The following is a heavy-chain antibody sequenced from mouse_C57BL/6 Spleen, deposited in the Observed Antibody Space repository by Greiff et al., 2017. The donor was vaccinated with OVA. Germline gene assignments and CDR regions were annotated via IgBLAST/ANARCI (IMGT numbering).Heavy chain of an antibody. Sequence: DVKLQESGPGLVKPSQSLSLTCSVTGYSITSGYYWNWIRQFPGNKLEWMGYISYDGSNNYNPSLKNRISITRDTSKNQFFLKLNSVTTEDTATYYCARRGYYGNYGFAYWGQGTLVTVSA. V-gene: IGHV3-6*01. J-gene: IGHJ3*01. CDR1: GYSITSGYY. CDR2: ISYDGSN. D-gene: IGHD2-1*01. CDR3: ARRGYYGNYGFAY.